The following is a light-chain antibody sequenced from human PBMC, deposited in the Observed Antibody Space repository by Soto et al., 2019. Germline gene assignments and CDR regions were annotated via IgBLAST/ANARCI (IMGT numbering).Light chain of an antibody. V-gene: IGLV4-69*01. CDR2: LNSDGSL. J-gene: IGLJ3*02. CDR1: SGYINYA. Sequence: QPVLTQSPSASASLGASVKLTCTLSSGYINYAIAWHQQQPGKGPRYLMRLNSDGSLTKGDGIPDRFSGSSSGAERYLAISSLQSEDEADYYCQTWGPGIKVFGGGTKLTVL. CDR3: QTWGPGIKV.